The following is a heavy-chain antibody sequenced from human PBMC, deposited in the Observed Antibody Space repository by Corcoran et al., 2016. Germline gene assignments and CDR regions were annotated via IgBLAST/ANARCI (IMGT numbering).Heavy chain of an antibody. Sequence: EVQLVESGGVVVQPGGSLRLSCAASGFTFDDYTMHWVRQAPGKGLEWVSLISWDGGSTYYADPVKGRFTISRDNSKNSLYLQMNSLRTEDTALYYCAKDSCSSTSCYKIGGSAEYFQHWGQGTLVTVSS. CDR3: AKDSCSSTSCYKIGGSAEYFQH. CDR2: ISWDGGST. V-gene: IGHV3-43*01. D-gene: IGHD2-2*01. CDR1: GFTFDDYT. J-gene: IGHJ1*01.